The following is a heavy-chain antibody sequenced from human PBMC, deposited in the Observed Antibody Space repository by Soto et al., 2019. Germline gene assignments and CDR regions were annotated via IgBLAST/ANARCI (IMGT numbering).Heavy chain of an antibody. CDR1: GGSISSYY. CDR2: IYYSGST. CDR3: ARVWDWNYFDY. Sequence: TLSLTCTVSGGSISSYYWSWIRQPPGKGLEWIGYIYYSGSTNYNPSLKSRVTISVDTSKNQFSLKLSSVTAADTAVYYCARVWDWNYFDYWGQGTLVTVSS. D-gene: IGHD1-1*01. V-gene: IGHV4-59*01. J-gene: IGHJ4*02.